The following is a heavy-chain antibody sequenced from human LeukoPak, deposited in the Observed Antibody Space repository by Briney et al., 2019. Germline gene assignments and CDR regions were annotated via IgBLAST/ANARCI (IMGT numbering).Heavy chain of an antibody. D-gene: IGHD3-22*01. V-gene: IGHV3-23*01. CDR2: ISGSGGST. Sequence: PGGSLRLPCAASGFTFSSYAMSWVRQAPGKGLEWVSAISGSGGSTYYADSVKGRFTISRDNSKNTLYLQMNSLRAEDTAVYYCAKDASPIVVVITSYFDYWGQGTLVTVSS. CDR3: AKDASPIVVVITSYFDY. CDR1: GFTFSSYA. J-gene: IGHJ4*02.